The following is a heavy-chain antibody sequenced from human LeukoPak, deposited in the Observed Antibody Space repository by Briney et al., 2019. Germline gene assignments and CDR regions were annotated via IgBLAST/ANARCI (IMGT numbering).Heavy chain of an antibody. D-gene: IGHD6-13*01. Sequence: GGSLRLSCAASGFTVSSNYMSWVRQAPGKGLEWVSVIYSGGSTYYADSVKGRFTISRDNSKNTLYHQMNSLRAEDTAVYYCARDQIAAAPGNYYGMDVWGQGTTVTVSS. V-gene: IGHV3-66*01. CDR2: IYSGGST. CDR3: ARDQIAAAPGNYYGMDV. CDR1: GFTVSSNY. J-gene: IGHJ6*02.